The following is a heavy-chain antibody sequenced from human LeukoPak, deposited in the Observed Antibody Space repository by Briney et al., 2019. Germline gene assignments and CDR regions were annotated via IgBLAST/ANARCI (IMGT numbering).Heavy chain of an antibody. CDR1: GYSISSSSYY. Sequence: SETLSLTCTVSGYSISSSSYYWGWIRQPPGKGLEWIGSIYYSGSTYYNPSLKSRVTISVDTSKNQFSLKLSSVTAADTAVYYCATSGYSSSWEFDYWGQGTLVTVSS. J-gene: IGHJ4*02. CDR3: ATSGYSSSWEFDY. CDR2: IYYSGST. D-gene: IGHD6-13*01. V-gene: IGHV4-39*07.